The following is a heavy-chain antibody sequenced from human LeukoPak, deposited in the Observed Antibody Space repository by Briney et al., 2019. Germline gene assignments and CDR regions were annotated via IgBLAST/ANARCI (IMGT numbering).Heavy chain of an antibody. CDR2: IYHSGST. Sequence: RPAATLSLTCTVSGVSISRGGYYWSWIRQPPGKGLEWIGYIYHSGSTYYNPSLKSRVTISVDRSKNQFSLKLSSVTAADTAVYYCARAQRYYYGMDVWGQGTTVTVSS. V-gene: IGHV4-30-2*01. CDR3: ARAQRYYYGMDV. J-gene: IGHJ6*02. CDR1: GVSISRGGYY.